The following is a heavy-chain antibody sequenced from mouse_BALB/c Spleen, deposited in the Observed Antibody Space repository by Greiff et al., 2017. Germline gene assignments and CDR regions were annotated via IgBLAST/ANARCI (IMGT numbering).Heavy chain of an antibody. D-gene: IGHD2-10*01. Sequence: EVKVVESGGGLVKPGGSLKLSCAASGFTFSSYAMSWVRQTPEKRLEWVASISSGGSTYYPDSVKGRFTISRDNARNILYLQMSSLRSEDTAMYYCSRGLLFDYWGQVTTLTVSS. CDR2: ISSGGST. CDR1: GFTFSSYA. J-gene: IGHJ2*01. V-gene: IGHV5-6-5*01. CDR3: SRGLLFDY.